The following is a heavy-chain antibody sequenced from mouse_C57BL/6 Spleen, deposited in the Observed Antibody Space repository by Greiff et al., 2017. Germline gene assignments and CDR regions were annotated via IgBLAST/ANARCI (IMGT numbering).Heavy chain of an antibody. Sequence: QVQLQQSGPGLVQPSQSLSITCTVSGFSLTSYGVHWVRQSPGKGLEWLGVIWRGGSTDYNAAFMSRLSITKDNSKSQVFFKMNSLQADDTAIYYCAKKGGEDLYWYFDVWGTGTTVTVSS. CDR3: AKKGGEDLYWYFDV. CDR1: GFSLTSYG. V-gene: IGHV2-5*01. J-gene: IGHJ1*03. CDR2: IWRGGST.